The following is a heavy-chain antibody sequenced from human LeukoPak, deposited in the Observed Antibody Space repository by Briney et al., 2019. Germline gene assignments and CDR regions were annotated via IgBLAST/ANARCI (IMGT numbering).Heavy chain of an antibody. Sequence: GGSLRLSCAASGFIFDDYAMSWVRQAPGKGLEWVATVSGSGGNTHYADSVKGRFTISRDNTKNTLSLQMNSLRAEDTAVYYCAKSGLSRFDYWGQGTLVTVSS. CDR1: GFIFDDYA. D-gene: IGHD4/OR15-4a*01. J-gene: IGHJ4*02. V-gene: IGHV3-23*01. CDR3: AKSGLSRFDY. CDR2: VSGSGGNT.